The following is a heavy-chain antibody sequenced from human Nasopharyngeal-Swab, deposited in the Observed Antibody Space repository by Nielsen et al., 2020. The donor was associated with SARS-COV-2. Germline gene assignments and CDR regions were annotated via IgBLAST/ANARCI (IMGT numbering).Heavy chain of an antibody. CDR1: GFTFSSYS. CDR2: ISSSSSYI. V-gene: IGHV3-21*01. J-gene: IGHJ6*02. D-gene: IGHD3-22*01. CDR3: ARDVYYYDSSGYYDYYYYYGMDV. Sequence: GESLKISCAASGFTFSSYSMNWVRQAPGKGLEWVSSISSSSSYIYYADSVKGRFTISRDNAKNSLYLQMNGLRAEDTAVYYRARDVYYYDSSGYYDYYYYYGMDVWGQGTTVTVSS.